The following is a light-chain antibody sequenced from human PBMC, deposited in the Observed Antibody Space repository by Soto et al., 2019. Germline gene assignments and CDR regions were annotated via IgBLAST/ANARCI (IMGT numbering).Light chain of an antibody. Sequence: EIVWPQPPATLSLSPGETATLSFRSIQSVTSGYLAWYQQQPNQAPRLLIYGASYRATGIPDRFSGGGSGTDFTLTISRLEPEDFAVYYCQHYSSSPPAIPFGQGTRLEFK. CDR3: QHYSSSPPAIP. CDR1: QSVTSGY. J-gene: IGKJ5*01. V-gene: IGKV3-20*01. CDR2: GAS.